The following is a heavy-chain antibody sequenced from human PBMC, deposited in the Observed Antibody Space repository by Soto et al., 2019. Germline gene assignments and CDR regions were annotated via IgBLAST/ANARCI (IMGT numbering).Heavy chain of an antibody. CDR2: INHSGST. CDR1: GGSFSGYY. V-gene: IGHV4-34*01. Sequence: QVQLQQWGAGLLKPSETLSLTCAVYGGSFSGYYWSWIRQPPGKGLEWIGEINHSGSTNYNPSLKSRVTISVDTSKNQFSLKLSSVTAADTAVYYCARGATYYYDSSALFREGVRGGFDYWGQGTLVTVSS. CDR3: ARGATYYYDSSALFREGVRGGFDY. J-gene: IGHJ4*02. D-gene: IGHD3-22*01.